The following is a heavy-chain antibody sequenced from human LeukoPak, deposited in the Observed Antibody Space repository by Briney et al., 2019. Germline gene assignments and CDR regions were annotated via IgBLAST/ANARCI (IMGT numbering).Heavy chain of an antibody. J-gene: IGHJ6*04. CDR2: IYPGDSDT. CDR1: GYSFTSYW. D-gene: IGHD2-15*01. CDR3: ARVAAQDCSGGSCYHYGMDV. Sequence: GASLKISCKGSGYSFTSYWIGWVRPMPGKGLEWMGIIYPGDSDTRYSPSFQGQVTISADKSISTAYLQWSSLKASDTAMYYCARVAAQDCSGGSCYHYGMDVWGKGTTVTVSS. V-gene: IGHV5-51*01.